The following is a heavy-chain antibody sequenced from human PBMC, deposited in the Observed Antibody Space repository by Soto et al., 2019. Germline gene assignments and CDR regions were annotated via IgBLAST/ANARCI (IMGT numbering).Heavy chain of an antibody. CDR3: AKVVRGWAAFDY. J-gene: IGHJ4*02. CDR2: ISWDSDDI. Sequence: EVLLVESGGGRVQPGRSLRLSCAASGFTFDDYTMHWVRQAPGKGLEWVSRISWDSDDIDYADSVKGRFTISRDNAKNSLYLHLNSLRPEDTALYYCAKVVRGWAAFDYWCQGTLVTVSS. V-gene: IGHV3-9*01. CDR1: GFTFDDYT. D-gene: IGHD6-19*01.